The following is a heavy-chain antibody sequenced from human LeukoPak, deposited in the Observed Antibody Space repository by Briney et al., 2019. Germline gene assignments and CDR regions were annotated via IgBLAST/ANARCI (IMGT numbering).Heavy chain of an antibody. CDR3: AREFSYGDYTASAFDI. V-gene: IGHV4-31*03. CDR1: GGSISSGGYY. J-gene: IGHJ3*02. Sequence: SETLSLTCTVSGGSISSGGYYWSWIRQHPGKGLEWIGYIYYSGSTYYNPSLKSRVTISVDTSKNQFSLKLSSVTAADTAVYYCAREFSYGDYTASAFDIWGQGTMVTVSS. D-gene: IGHD4-17*01. CDR2: IYYSGST.